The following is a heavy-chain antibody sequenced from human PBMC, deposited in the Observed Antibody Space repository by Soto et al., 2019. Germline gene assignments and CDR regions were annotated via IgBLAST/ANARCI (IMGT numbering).Heavy chain of an antibody. V-gene: IGHV4-4*02. J-gene: IGHJ4*02. CDR2: IYHSGSI. CDR3: ATSQGGEYFDY. Sequence: SETLSLTCAVSGDPISSSHWWICVRQTPGKGLEWIGEIYHSGSINYNPSLKSRVIISADRSKNQFSLRLSSVTDADTAVYYCATSQGGEYFDYWGQGTWVTVSS. CDR1: GDPISSSHW. D-gene: IGHD3-16*01.